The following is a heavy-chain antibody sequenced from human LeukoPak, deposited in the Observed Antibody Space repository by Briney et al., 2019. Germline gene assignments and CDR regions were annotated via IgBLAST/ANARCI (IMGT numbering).Heavy chain of an antibody. J-gene: IGHJ5*02. CDR3: ARDSDGYSYGYIFSRFDP. CDR2: ISSSSSTI. Sequence: GGSLRLSCAASGFTFSSYSMNWVRQAPGKGLEWVSYISSSSSTIYYADSVKGRFTISRDNAKNSLYLQMNSLRAEDTAVYYCARDSDGYSYGYIFSRFDPWGQGTLVTVSS. CDR1: GFTFSSYS. D-gene: IGHD5-18*01. V-gene: IGHV3-48*01.